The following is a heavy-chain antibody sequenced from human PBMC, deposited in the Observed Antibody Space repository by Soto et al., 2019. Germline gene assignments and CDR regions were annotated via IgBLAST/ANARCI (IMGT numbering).Heavy chain of an antibody. Sequence: EVQLLESVGDLVQPGGSLRLSCAASGFTFSSYAMSWVRQAPGKGLEWVSSISASGVSTYYADSVKGRFTISRDNSKNTLYLQMNSLRGEDTAVYYCALRDRGSYGYRYWGQGTLVTVSS. CDR3: ALRDRGSYGYRY. CDR2: ISASGVST. J-gene: IGHJ4*02. D-gene: IGHD5-18*01. V-gene: IGHV3-23*01. CDR1: GFTFSSYA.